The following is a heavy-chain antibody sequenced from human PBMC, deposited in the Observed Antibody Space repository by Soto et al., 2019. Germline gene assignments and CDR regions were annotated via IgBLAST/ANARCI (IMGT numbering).Heavy chain of an antibody. Sequence: EVQLVESGGGLVQPGGSLRLSCAASGFTFSSDWMSWVRQAPGKGLEWVANIKKDGSEKYYVDSVKGRFTISRDNAKNSLNLQMNSLRAEDTGVYYCVPSYYYYGMDVWGQGTTVTVSS. J-gene: IGHJ6*02. V-gene: IGHV3-7*02. CDR3: VPSYYYYGMDV. CDR2: IKKDGSEK. CDR1: GFTFSSDW.